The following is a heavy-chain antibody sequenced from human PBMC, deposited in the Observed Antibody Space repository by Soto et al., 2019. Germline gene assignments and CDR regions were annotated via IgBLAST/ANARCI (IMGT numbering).Heavy chain of an antibody. CDR1: GFTFSDYA. CDR2: ISYEGSNT. D-gene: IGHD3-22*01. J-gene: IGHJ3*02. V-gene: IGHV3-30*04. CDR3: ARPINKIEVNDPFDI. Sequence: LRLSCAASGFTFSDYAMHWVRQAPGKGLAWVASISYEGSNTYYADSVKGRFTISRDDSKNTLYLQMSGLRVEDTAVYLCARPINKIEVNDPFDIWGQGTMVTVSS.